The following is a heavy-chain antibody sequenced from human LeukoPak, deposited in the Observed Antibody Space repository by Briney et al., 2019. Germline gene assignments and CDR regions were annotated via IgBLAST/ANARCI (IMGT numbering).Heavy chain of an antibody. Sequence: GGSLRLSCAASGFTFSSYAMSWVRQAPGKGLEWVSAISGSGDSTYYGDSVEGRFTISRDNSKNTLYLQMNSLRAEDTAVYYCAKTRPLDSSSWSHGDYWGQGTLVTVSS. J-gene: IGHJ4*02. CDR3: AKTRPLDSSSWSHGDY. D-gene: IGHD6-13*01. CDR2: ISGSGDST. V-gene: IGHV3-23*01. CDR1: GFTFSSYA.